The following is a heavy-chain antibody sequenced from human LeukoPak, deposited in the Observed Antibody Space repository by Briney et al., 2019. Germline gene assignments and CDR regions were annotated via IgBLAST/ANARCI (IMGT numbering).Heavy chain of an antibody. J-gene: IGHJ4*02. V-gene: IGHV4-59*01. CDR1: GGSISSYY. CDR3: ARGSVVAPYVEVGSYFDY. Sequence: PSETLSLTCTVSGGSISSYYWSWIRQPPGKGLEWIGYIYYSGSTNYNPSLKSRVTISVDTSKNQFSLKLSSVTAADTAVYYCARGSVVAPYVEVGSYFDYWGQGTLVTVSS. CDR2: IYYSGST. D-gene: IGHD1-26*01.